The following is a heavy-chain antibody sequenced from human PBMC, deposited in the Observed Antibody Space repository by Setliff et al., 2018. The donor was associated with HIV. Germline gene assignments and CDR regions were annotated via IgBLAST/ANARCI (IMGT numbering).Heavy chain of an antibody. CDR3: AIHRLIDEVFDI. CDR2: IYTSGST. V-gene: IGHV4-4*07. J-gene: IGHJ3*02. CDR1: GGSISSYY. Sequence: SETLSLTCTASGGSISSYYWSWIRQPAGKGLEWIGRIYTSGSTNYNPSLKSRVTMSVDTSKNQFSLKLSSLTAADTAVYYCAIHRLIDEVFDIWGPGIMVTVSS. D-gene: IGHD3-22*01.